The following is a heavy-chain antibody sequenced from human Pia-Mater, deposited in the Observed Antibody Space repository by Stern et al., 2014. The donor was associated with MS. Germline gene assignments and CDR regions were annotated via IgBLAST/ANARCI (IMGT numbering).Heavy chain of an antibody. J-gene: IGHJ6*02. V-gene: IGHV2-70*04. D-gene: IGHD3-3*01. Sequence: QVTLRESGPALVKPTQTLTLTCTFSGFSLTTTGMRVSWLRHPPGQALEWLARLDWDDEKFYTTSLKNRVTTTNTTCHNQGVLSMTNMDPVDTGTYYCARTTYEVEVWGLGTTVTVTS. CDR3: ARTTYEVEV. CDR1: GFSLTTTGMR. CDR2: LDWDDEK.